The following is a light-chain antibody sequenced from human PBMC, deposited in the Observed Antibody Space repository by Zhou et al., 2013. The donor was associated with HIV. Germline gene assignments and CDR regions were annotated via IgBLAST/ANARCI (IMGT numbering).Light chain of an antibody. J-gene: IGKJ1*01. V-gene: IGKV1-39*01. Sequence: DIQMTQSPSSLSASVGDRVTVTCRASQTVSRYVNWYQHKPGKAPQLLIYAASNLQTGVPSRFRGSASGTEFTLTISSLQAEDSATYYCQQYNSYPRTFGQGTKVELK. CDR2: AAS. CDR1: QTVSRY. CDR3: QQYNSYPRT.